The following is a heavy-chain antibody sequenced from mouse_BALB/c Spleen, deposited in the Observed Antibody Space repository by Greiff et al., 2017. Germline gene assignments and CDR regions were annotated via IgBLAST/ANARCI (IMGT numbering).Heavy chain of an antibody. CDR3: ARWDYGNVMDY. J-gene: IGHJ4*01. D-gene: IGHD2-1*01. V-gene: IGHV3-2*02. CDR2: ISYSGST. CDR1: GYSITSDYA. Sequence: VQLKQSGPGLVKPSQSLSLTCTVTGYSITSDYAWNWIRQFPGNKLEWMGYISYSGSTSYNPSLKSRISITRDTSKNQFFLQLNSVTTEDTATYYCARWDYGNVMDYWGQGTSVTVSS.